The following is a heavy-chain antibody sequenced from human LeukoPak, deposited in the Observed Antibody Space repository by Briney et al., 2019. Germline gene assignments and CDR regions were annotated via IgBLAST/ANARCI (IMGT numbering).Heavy chain of an antibody. CDR3: ARGSDGDYFYY. CDR2: INHSGST. Sequence: PSETLSLTCAVYGGSFSGYYWSWIRQPPGKGLEWIGEINHSGSTNYNPSLKSRVTISVDTSKNQFSLKLSSVTAADTAVYYCARGSDGDYFYYWGQGTLVTVSS. J-gene: IGHJ4*02. CDR1: GGSFSGYY. V-gene: IGHV4-34*01. D-gene: IGHD4-17*01.